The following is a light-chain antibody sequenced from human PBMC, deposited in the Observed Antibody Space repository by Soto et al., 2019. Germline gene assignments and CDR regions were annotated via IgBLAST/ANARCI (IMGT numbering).Light chain of an antibody. CDR2: GAS. CDR1: QSVSSK. Sequence: DIVMTQSPATLSLSPGEGATLSCRASQSVSSKLAWYQQKPGQAPRLLIYGASTRATGIPARFSGSGSGTEFTLIICSLQSEDSAVYYCQQYNSWRWTFEQGTKVDIK. J-gene: IGKJ1*01. CDR3: QQYNSWRWT. V-gene: IGKV3-15*01.